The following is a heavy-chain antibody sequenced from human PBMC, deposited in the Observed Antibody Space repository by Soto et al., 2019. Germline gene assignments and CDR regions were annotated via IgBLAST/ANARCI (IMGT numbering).Heavy chain of an antibody. CDR1: GYTFTSYA. D-gene: IGHD2-15*01. CDR2: INAGNGNT. J-gene: IGHJ3*02. CDR3: ARWGFGGCSGGSRYADAFDI. V-gene: IGHV1-3*01. Sequence: GASVKVSCKASGYTFTSYAMHWVRQAPGQRLEWMGWINAGNGNTKYSQKFQGRVTITRDTSASTAYMELSSLRSEDTAVYYCARWGFGGCSGGSRYADAFDIWGQGTMVTVSS.